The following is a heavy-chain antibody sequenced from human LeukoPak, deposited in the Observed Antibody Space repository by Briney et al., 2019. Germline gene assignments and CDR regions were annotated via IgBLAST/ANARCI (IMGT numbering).Heavy chain of an antibody. V-gene: IGHV1-2*06. D-gene: IGHD3-3*01. CDR3: ARGIPLTSGYYVGRVPGSYPDY. J-gene: IGHJ4*02. Sequence: ASVKVSCKASGYTFTGYYMHWVRQAPGQGLEWMGRINPNSGGTNYAQKFQGRVTTTRDTSISTAYMELSRVRSDDTAVYYCARGIPLTSGYYVGRVPGSYPDYWGQGTLVTVSS. CDR1: GYTFTGYY. CDR2: INPNSGGT.